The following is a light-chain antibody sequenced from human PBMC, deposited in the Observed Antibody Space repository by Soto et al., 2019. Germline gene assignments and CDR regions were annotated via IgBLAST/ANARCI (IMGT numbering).Light chain of an antibody. V-gene: IGKV1-5*01. CDR3: QQYNSYSAT. J-gene: IGKJ1*01. CDR2: DAS. Sequence: DIQMTQSPSTLSASVGDRVTITCRASQSISSRLAWYQQKPGKAPKFLVYDASNLESGVPSRFSGSGSGTEFTLTISSLQPDDFATYYCQQYNSYSATFGQGTKVDIK. CDR1: QSISSR.